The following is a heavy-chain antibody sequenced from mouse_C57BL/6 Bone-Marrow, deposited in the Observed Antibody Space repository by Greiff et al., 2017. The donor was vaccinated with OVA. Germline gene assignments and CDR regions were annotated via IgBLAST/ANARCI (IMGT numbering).Heavy chain of an antibody. CDR1: GFTFSSYG. CDR2: ISSGGSYT. V-gene: IGHV5-6*02. Sequence: EVKLMESGGDLVKPGGSLKLSCAASGFTFSSYGMSWVRQTPDKRLEWVATISSGGSYTYYPDSVKGRFTISRDNAKNTLYLQMSSLKSEHTAMYYCARRGYDYLYYFDYWGQGTTLTVSS. J-gene: IGHJ2*01. CDR3: ARRGYDYLYYFDY. D-gene: IGHD2-4*01.